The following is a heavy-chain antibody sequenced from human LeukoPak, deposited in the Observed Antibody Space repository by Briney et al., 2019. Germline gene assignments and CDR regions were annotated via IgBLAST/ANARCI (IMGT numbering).Heavy chain of an antibody. V-gene: IGHV3-23*01. J-gene: IGHJ4*02. CDR1: GFNYSSYT. D-gene: IGHD6-13*01. CDR3: AKDRQQLVGEFDY. CDR2: ISASRGIT. Sequence: GGSLRLSCAASGFNYSSYTMNWVRQAPGMGLEWLSYISASRGITYYADSVKGRFTISRDNPKNTLYLQMNSLRGEDTAVYYCAKDRQQLVGEFDYWGQGTLVTVSS.